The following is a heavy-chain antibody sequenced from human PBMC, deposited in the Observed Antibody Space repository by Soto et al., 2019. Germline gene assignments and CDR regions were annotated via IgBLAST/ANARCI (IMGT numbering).Heavy chain of an antibody. Sequence: GHSLNLSGKGSGCSFPSSWRGWVRQIPGKGLEWMGIIYPGDSDTRYSPSFQGQVTISADKSISTAYLQWSSLKASDTAMYYCARLNVVATIYYYYGMDVWGQGTTVTGSS. CDR1: GCSFPSSW. D-gene: IGHD5-12*01. V-gene: IGHV5-51*01. CDR2: IYPGDSDT. J-gene: IGHJ6*02. CDR3: ARLNVVATIYYYYGMDV.